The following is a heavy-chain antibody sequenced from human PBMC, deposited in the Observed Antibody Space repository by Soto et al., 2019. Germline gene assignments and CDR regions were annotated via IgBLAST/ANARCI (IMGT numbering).Heavy chain of an antibody. V-gene: IGHV4-31*03. CDR3: AREGYDILTPSDQDAFDI. J-gene: IGHJ3*02. CDR2: IYYSGST. Sequence: PSETLSLTCTVSGGSISSGGYYWSWIRQHPGKGLEWIGYIYYSGSTYYNPSLKSRVTISVDTSKNQFSLKLSSVTAADTAVYYCAREGYDILTPSDQDAFDIWGQGTMVT. D-gene: IGHD3-9*01. CDR1: GGSISSGGYY.